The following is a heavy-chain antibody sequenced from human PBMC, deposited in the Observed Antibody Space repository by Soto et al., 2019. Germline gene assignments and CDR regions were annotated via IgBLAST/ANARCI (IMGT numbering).Heavy chain of an antibody. CDR1: GGSFSGYY. J-gene: IGHJ6*02. Sequence: WETLSLTCAVYGGSFSGYYWSWIRQPPGKGLEWIGEINHSGSTNYNPSLKSRVTISVDTSKNQFSLKLSSVTAADTAVYYCARGRDYYGSGSYYYYGMDVWGQGTTVTVSS. V-gene: IGHV4-34*01. D-gene: IGHD3-10*01. CDR3: ARGRDYYGSGSYYYYGMDV. CDR2: INHSGST.